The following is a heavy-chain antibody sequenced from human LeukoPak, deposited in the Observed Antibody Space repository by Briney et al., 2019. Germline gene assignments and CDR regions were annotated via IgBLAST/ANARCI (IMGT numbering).Heavy chain of an antibody. CDR2: INPNSGGT. CDR3: ARATLPRSDDYTFDY. Sequence: GASVKVSCKASGYTFTGYYMHWVRQAPAQGLEWMGWINPNSGGTNYAQKFQGRVTMTRDTSISTVYMELSSLRSDDTALYYCARATLPRSDDYTFDYWGRGTLVTVSS. V-gene: IGHV1-2*02. D-gene: IGHD5-24*01. CDR1: GYTFTGYY. J-gene: IGHJ4*02.